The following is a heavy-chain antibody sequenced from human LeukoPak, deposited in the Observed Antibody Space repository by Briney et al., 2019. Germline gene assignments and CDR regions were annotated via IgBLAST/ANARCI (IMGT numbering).Heavy chain of an antibody. Sequence: VASVKVSCKASGYTFINYAIHWVHQAPGQRLEWMGWINAYNGDTEYSQKLQGRVTITRDTSASTAYMDLSTLRSEDTAVYYCARGSSSDWPLEYWGRGILVTVSS. CDR1: GYTFINYA. J-gene: IGHJ4*02. V-gene: IGHV1-3*01. CDR2: INAYNGDT. D-gene: IGHD6-19*01. CDR3: ARGSSSDWPLEY.